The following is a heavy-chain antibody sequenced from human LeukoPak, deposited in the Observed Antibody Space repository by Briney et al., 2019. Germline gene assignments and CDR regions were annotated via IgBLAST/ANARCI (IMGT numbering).Heavy chain of an antibody. CDR3: ARDGRLWLPFDY. CDR2: INHSGGT. Sequence: PSETLSLTCAVYGGSFSGYYWSWIRQPPGKGLGWIGEINHSGGTNYNPSLKSRVTISVDTSKNQFSLKLSSVTAADTAVYYCARDGRLWLPFDYWGQGTLVTVSS. D-gene: IGHD5-18*01. J-gene: IGHJ4*02. CDR1: GGSFSGYY. V-gene: IGHV4-34*01.